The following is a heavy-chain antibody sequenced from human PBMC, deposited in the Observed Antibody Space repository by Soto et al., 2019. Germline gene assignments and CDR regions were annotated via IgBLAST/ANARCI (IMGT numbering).Heavy chain of an antibody. J-gene: IGHJ3*02. Sequence: ASETLSLTCTVSGGSISSYYWSWIRQPPGKGLEWIGYIYYSGSTNYNPSLKSRVTISVDTSKNQFSLKLSSVTAADTAVYYCARWGDIVVVVAATVGAFDIWGQGTMVTVSS. CDR2: IYYSGST. CDR3: ARWGDIVVVVAATVGAFDI. D-gene: IGHD2-15*01. V-gene: IGHV4-59*01. CDR1: GGSISSYY.